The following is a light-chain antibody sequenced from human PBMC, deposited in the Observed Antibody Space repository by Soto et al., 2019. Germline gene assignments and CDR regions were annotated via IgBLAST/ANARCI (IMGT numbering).Light chain of an antibody. CDR2: EVT. Sequence: QSVLTQPGSVSGSPGQSITISCTGTSSDVGGYDYVSWYQQHPGTAPRLIIFEVTNRPSGVSNRFSGSKSGNTASLTISGLQAEDEADYYCTSYTSSSTQVFGTGTKVTVL. CDR1: SSDVGGYDY. J-gene: IGLJ1*01. V-gene: IGLV2-14*01. CDR3: TSYTSSSTQV.